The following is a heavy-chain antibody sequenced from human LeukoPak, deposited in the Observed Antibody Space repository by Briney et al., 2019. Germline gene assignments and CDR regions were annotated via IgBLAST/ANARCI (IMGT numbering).Heavy chain of an antibody. J-gene: IGHJ6*02. Sequence: GGSLRLSCAASGFTFTDYYMSWIRQAPGKGLEWVSYISSSGSTIYYADSVKGRFTISRDNAKNSLYLQMNSLRAEDTAVYYCARVQGGVLGIRYYYYGMDVWGQGTTVTVSS. CDR2: ISSSGSTI. D-gene: IGHD3-16*01. CDR1: GFTFTDYY. V-gene: IGHV3-11*01. CDR3: ARVQGGVLGIRYYYYGMDV.